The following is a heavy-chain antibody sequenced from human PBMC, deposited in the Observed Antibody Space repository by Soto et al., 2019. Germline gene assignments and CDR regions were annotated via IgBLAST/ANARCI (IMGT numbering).Heavy chain of an antibody. J-gene: IGHJ5*02. Sequence: QVQLQQSGPGLVRPSETLSLSCSVSGASVSSYYWSWVRQPPGKGLEWIGYIYYIGAYNYNPSLKSRFTIAVDTSKTQFSLKLTSVTAADTAVYYCARTPKTREWLDPWGQGTLVTVSS. D-gene: IGHD1-26*01. CDR1: GASVSSYY. CDR3: ARTPKTREWLDP. CDR2: IYYIGAY. V-gene: IGHV4-59*02.